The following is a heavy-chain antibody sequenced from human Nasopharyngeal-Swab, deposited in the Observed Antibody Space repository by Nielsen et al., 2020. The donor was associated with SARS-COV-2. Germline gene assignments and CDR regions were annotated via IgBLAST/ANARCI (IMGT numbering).Heavy chain of an antibody. CDR1: GFDFWKYA. V-gene: IGHV3-23*01. Sequence: GESLKISCAASGFDFWKYAMSWVRQAPGKGLEWVSTVSTNDGSLTFYAASVKGRFTISRDTSKNTVSLQMNSLRAEDTAVYYCAKDDFCPACAFDVWGQGTIVTVSS. D-gene: IGHD2-21*02. J-gene: IGHJ3*01. CDR2: VSTNDGSLT. CDR3: AKDDFCPACAFDV.